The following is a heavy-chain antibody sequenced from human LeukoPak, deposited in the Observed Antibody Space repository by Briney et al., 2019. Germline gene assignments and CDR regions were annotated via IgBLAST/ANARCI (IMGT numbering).Heavy chain of an antibody. J-gene: IGHJ4*02. D-gene: IGHD3-22*01. V-gene: IGHV3-48*03. CDR2: ISSSGSTI. CDR1: GVTFSSYE. Sequence: GGSLRLSCAASGVTFSSYEMNCVRQAPGKGREGVSDISSSGSTIYYADSVKGRFTISRDNAKNSVYLQMNSLRAEDTAVYYCARDLMIVMVEEEGSADYWGQGTLVTVSS. CDR3: ARDLMIVMVEEEGSADY.